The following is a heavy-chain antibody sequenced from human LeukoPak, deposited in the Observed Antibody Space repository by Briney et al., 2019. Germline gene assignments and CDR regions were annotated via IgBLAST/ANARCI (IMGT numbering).Heavy chain of an antibody. Sequence: QPGGSLRLSCAASGFPLSNYWMHWVGQLPGRGLVWVGRINSDGSRTSYADSVKGRVTISRDNAKNTLYLQMNSLRAEDTAIYYCVRGYYDSSGYYGPYFDYWGQGTLVTVSS. J-gene: IGHJ4*02. V-gene: IGHV3-74*01. CDR3: VRGYYDSSGYYGPYFDY. CDR1: GFPLSNYW. D-gene: IGHD3-22*01. CDR2: INSDGSRT.